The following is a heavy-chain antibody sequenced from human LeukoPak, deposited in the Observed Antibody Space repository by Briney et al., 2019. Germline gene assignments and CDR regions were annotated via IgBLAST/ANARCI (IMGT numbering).Heavy chain of an antibody. D-gene: IGHD3-22*01. J-gene: IGHJ4*02. CDR1: GGSISSGGYS. CDR2: IYHSGST. V-gene: IGHV4-30-2*01. CDR3: ARGGYYYDSSGYYPFGY. Sequence: PSETLSLTCAVSGGSISSGGYSWSWIRQPPGKGLEWIGYIYHSGSTYYNPSLKSRVTISVDRSKNQFSLKLSSVTAADTAVYYCARGGYYYDSSGYYPFGYWGQGTLVTVSS.